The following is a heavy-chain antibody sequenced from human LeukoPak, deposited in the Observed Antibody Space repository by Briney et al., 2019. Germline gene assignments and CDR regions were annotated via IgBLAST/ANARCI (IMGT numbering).Heavy chain of an antibody. CDR2: IYYSGST. CDR3: ASGYCGGACQLGGVDM. V-gene: IGHV4-59*01. CDR1: GGSISSYY. Sequence: SETLSLTCTVSGGSISSYYWSWIRQPPGKGLEWIGYIYYSGSTNYNPSLKSRVTISVDTSKNQFSLKLSSVTAADTAVYYCASGYCGGACQLGGVDMWGQGTMVTVSS. J-gene: IGHJ3*02. D-gene: IGHD2-21*02.